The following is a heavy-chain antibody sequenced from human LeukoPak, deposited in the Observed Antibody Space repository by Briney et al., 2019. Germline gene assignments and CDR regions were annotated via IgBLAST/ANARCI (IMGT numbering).Heavy chain of an antibody. CDR2: IYSGGST. Sequence: PGGSLRLSCAASGFTVSSNYMSWVRQAPGKGLEWVSVIYSGGSTYYADSVKGRFTISRDNAKNSLYLQMNSLRAEDMALYYCAKGVSDYYDSSGYNYWGQGTLVTVSS. CDR3: AKGVSDYYDSSGYNY. V-gene: IGHV3-53*05. CDR1: GFTVSSNY. J-gene: IGHJ4*02. D-gene: IGHD3-22*01.